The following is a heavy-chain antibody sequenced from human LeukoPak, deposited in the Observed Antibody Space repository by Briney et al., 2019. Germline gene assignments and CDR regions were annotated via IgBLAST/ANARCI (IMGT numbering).Heavy chain of an antibody. CDR1: GFTFSSYG. D-gene: IGHD3-22*01. CDR3: ARALLYYDSSGYYPTPFDY. CDR2: IWYDGSNK. V-gene: IGHV3-33*01. Sequence: PGRSLRLSCAASGFTFSSYGMHWVRQAPGKGLEWVTLIWYDGSNKYYADSVKGRFTISRDNSKNTLYLQMNSLRAEDTAVYLCARALLYYDSSGYYPTPFDYWGQGTLVTVSS. J-gene: IGHJ4*02.